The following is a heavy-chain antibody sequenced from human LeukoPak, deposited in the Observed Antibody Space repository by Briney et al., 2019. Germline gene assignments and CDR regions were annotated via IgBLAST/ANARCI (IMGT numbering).Heavy chain of an antibody. Sequence: GRSLRLSCAASGFTFSSYGMHWVRQAPGKGLEWVAVISYDGSNKYYADSVKGRFTISRDNSKNTLYLQMNSLRAEDTAVYYCVRGTGYSAYDYDFDYWGRGTLVTVSS. CDR1: GFTFSSYG. V-gene: IGHV3-30*03. CDR3: VRGTGYSAYDYDFDY. CDR2: ISYDGSNK. D-gene: IGHD5-12*01. J-gene: IGHJ4*02.